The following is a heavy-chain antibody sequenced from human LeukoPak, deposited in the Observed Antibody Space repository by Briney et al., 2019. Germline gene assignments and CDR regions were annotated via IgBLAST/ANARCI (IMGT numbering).Heavy chain of an antibody. CDR3: ARRGQAAGSKGAFDY. V-gene: IGHV4-39*01. J-gene: IGHJ4*02. CDR1: GGSISSGSYY. CDR2: IDYSGTT. D-gene: IGHD6-13*01. Sequence: SETLSLTCTASGGSISSGSYYWGWIRQPPGKGLEWIGGIDYSGTTYYNPSLKSRVTISVDTSKNQFSLKLSSVTAADTALYYCARRGQAAGSKGAFDYWGQGTLVTVSS.